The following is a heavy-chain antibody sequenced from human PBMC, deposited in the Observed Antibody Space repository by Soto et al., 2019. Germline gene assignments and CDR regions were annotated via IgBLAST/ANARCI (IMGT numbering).Heavy chain of an antibody. D-gene: IGHD2-21*02. CDR3: AIAYCGGDCYLRPYYFDY. V-gene: IGHV1-2*04. J-gene: IGHJ4*02. Sequence: ASVKVSCKASGYTFTGYYMHWVRQAPGQGLEWMGWINPNSGGTNYAQKFQGWVTMTRDTSTSTVYMELSSLRSEDTAVFYCAIAYCGGDCYLRPYYFDYWGQGTLVTVSS. CDR2: INPNSGGT. CDR1: GYTFTGYY.